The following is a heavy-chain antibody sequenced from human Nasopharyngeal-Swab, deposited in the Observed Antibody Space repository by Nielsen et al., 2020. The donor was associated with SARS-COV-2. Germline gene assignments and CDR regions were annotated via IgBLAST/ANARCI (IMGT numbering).Heavy chain of an antibody. CDR2: IYYNGNT. V-gene: IGHV4-39*01. CDR3: VRSSSWYYFDY. CDR1: GDSIAYSTFY. J-gene: IGHJ4*02. D-gene: IGHD6-13*01. Sequence: GSLRLSCTVSGDSIAYSTFYWGWIRQPPGKGLEWIGNIYYNGNTYQNPSLKRRLTISVDKSKNQFSLQLSSVTAADTAVYYCVRSSSWYYFDYWAQGTQVTVSS.